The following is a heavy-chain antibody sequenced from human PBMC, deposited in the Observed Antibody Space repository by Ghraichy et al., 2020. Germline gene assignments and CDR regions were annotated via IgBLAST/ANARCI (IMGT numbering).Heavy chain of an antibody. CDR3: ARHKDSSGYYYYWHYYGMDV. Sequence: SETLSLTCAVYGGSFSGYYWSWIRQPPGKGLEWIGEINHSGSTNYNPSLKSRVTISVDTSKNQFSLKLSSVTAADTAVYYCARHKDSSGYYYYWHYYGMDVWGQGTTVTVSS. J-gene: IGHJ6*02. CDR1: GGSFSGYY. CDR2: INHSGST. V-gene: IGHV4-34*01. D-gene: IGHD3-22*01.